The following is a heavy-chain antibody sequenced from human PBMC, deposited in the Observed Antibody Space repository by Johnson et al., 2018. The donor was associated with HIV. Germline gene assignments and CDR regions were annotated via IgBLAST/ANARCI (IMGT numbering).Heavy chain of an antibody. V-gene: IGHV3-33*01. Sequence: QVQLVESGGGVVQPGRSLRLSCAASGFSLSSYGMHWVRQAPGKGLEWVAVLWSDGSSKYYADSVKGRFTISRDISNNTLHLQMNSLRAGDTALYYCARVRGITMIVVVKSYDAFDIWGQGTMVTVSS. CDR3: ARVRGITMIVVVKSYDAFDI. J-gene: IGHJ3*02. D-gene: IGHD3-22*01. CDR1: GFSLSSYG. CDR2: LWSDGSSK.